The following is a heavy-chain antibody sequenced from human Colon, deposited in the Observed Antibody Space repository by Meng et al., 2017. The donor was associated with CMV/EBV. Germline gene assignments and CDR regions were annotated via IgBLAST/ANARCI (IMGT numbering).Heavy chain of an antibody. CDR1: GGSISSTSYY. Sequence: GSLRLSCNVSGGSISSTSYYWAWIRQSPGKGLEWSGSVYYSGYTYSNPSLSSRLSISVDRSKNQFFLRLSSVTAADTAVYYCARDRHSEVVIALKGTFDIWGQGTRVTVSS. CDR2: VYYSGYT. D-gene: IGHD2-21*01. V-gene: IGHV4-39*07. J-gene: IGHJ3*02. CDR3: ARDRHSEVVIALKGTFDI.